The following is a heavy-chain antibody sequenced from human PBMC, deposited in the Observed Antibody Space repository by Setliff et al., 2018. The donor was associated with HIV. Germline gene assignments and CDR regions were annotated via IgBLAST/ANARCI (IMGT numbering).Heavy chain of an antibody. CDR1: GGSITRTPYY. CDR3: ARLSGGMVPNY. CDR2: IHHSGTA. V-gene: IGHV4-39*01. J-gene: IGHJ4*02. D-gene: IGHD3-10*01. Sequence: PSETLSLTCTVSGGSITRTPYYWGWIRQPPGKGLEWIGSIHHSGTAYDNPSLKSRVTISVDPSKNQILLRLSSATAADTAVYYCARLSGGMVPNYWGQGTLVTVSS.